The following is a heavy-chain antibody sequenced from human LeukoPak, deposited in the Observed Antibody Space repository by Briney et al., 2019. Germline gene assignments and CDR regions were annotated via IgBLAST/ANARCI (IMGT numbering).Heavy chain of an antibody. CDR2: ISGSGGST. D-gene: IGHD5-18*01. J-gene: IGHJ4*02. V-gene: IGHV3-23*01. Sequence: GGSLRLSCTVSGFTVSSNSMSWVRQAPGKGLEWVSAISGSGGSTYYADSVKGRFTISRDNSKNTLYLQMNSLRAEDTAVYYCARDAGYGYDRFDYWGQGTQVTVSS. CDR3: ARDAGYGYDRFDY. CDR1: GFTVSSNS.